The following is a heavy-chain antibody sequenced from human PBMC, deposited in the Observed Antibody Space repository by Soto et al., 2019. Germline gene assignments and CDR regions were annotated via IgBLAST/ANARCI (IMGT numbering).Heavy chain of an antibody. CDR2: LSGSGGST. CDR3: AQEGGSSSAWSTGYYFDY. D-gene: IGHD6-19*01. Sequence: GSLRLSCAASGFTFSSYSMSWVRQSPGKGLEWVSALSGSGGSTYYADSVKGRFTISRDNSRNTLYLQMKSLRAEDTAVYYCAQEGGSSSAWSTGYYFDYWGQGTLVTVSS. CDR1: GFTFSSYS. V-gene: IGHV3-23*01. J-gene: IGHJ4*02.